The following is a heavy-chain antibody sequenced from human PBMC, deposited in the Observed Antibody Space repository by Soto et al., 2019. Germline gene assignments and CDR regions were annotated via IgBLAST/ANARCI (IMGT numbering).Heavy chain of an antibody. D-gene: IGHD4-17*01. CDR2: ISSSSSTI. J-gene: IGHJ4*02. Sequence: EVQLVESGGGLVQPGGSLRLSCAASGFTFSSYSMNWVRQAPGKGLEWVSYISSSSSTIYYADSVKGRFTISRDNAKNSLYLQMNSLRAEDTAVYYCAREASLTVTTDYFDYWGQGTLVTVSS. CDR3: AREASLTVTTDYFDY. V-gene: IGHV3-48*01. CDR1: GFTFSSYS.